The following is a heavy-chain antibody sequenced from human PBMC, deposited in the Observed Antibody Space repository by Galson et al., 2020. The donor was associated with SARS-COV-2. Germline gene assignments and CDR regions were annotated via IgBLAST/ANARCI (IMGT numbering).Heavy chain of an antibody. J-gene: IGHJ4*02. Sequence: GGSLRLSCAASGFTFSSYSMNWVRQAPGKGLEWVSYISSSSSTIYYADSVKGRFTISRDNAKNSLYLQMNSLRAEDTAVYYCARGLGVTTVTPLYWGQGTLVTVSS. CDR1: GFTFSSYS. D-gene: IGHD4-17*01. V-gene: IGHV3-48*01. CDR2: ISSSSSTI. CDR3: ARGLGVTTVTPLY.